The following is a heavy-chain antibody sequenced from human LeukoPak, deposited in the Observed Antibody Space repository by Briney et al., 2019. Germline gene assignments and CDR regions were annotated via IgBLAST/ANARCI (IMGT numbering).Heavy chain of an antibody. D-gene: IGHD5-12*01. Sequence: SETLSLTCAISGASFSGYSWSWIRQPPGKGLEWIGYIYYSGSTYYNPSLKSRVTISVDTSKNQFSLKLSSVTAADTAVYYCARGYSGYDWGLNNWFDPWGQGTLVTVSS. V-gene: IGHV4-30-4*07. CDR1: GASFSGYS. CDR3: ARGYSGYDWGLNNWFDP. J-gene: IGHJ5*02. CDR2: IYYSGST.